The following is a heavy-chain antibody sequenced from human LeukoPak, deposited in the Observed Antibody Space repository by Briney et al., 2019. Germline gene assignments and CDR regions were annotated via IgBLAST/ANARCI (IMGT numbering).Heavy chain of an antibody. V-gene: IGHV3-7*03. Sequence: GGSLRLSCAASGFTFSSYWMSWVRQAPGKGLEWVANIKQDGSEKYYVDSVKGRFTISRDNAKNSLYLQMNSLRAEDTAVYYCARSDIVVVVAATPRAHLFFDYWGQGTLVTVSS. CDR3: ARSDIVVVVAATPRAHLFFDY. D-gene: IGHD2-15*01. CDR2: IKQDGSEK. CDR1: GFTFSSYW. J-gene: IGHJ4*02.